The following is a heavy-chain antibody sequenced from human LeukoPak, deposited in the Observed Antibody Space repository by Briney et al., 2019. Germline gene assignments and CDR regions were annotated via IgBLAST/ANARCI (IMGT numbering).Heavy chain of an antibody. Sequence: GSLRLSCAASGFTFSSYAMTWVRQAPGQGLEWVSAISSSGGSTYYADSVKGRFTISRDNSKNTLYLQINSLRAEDTAVYYCAKDRAQRGNYYDTSGLRFDYWGQGTLVTVSS. CDR3: AKDRAQRGNYYDTSGLRFDY. CDR2: ISSSGGST. J-gene: IGHJ4*02. V-gene: IGHV3-23*01. CDR1: GFTFSSYA. D-gene: IGHD3-22*01.